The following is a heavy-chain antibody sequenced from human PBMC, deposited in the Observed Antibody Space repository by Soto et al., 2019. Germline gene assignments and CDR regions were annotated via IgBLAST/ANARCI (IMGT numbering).Heavy chain of an antibody. J-gene: IGHJ4*02. CDR3: AKGLSGPWHLSVYSYFSDTYFDY. D-gene: IGHD5-18*01. V-gene: IGHV3-23*01. CDR2: ISGSGGST. CDR1: GFTFSSYA. Sequence: EVQLLESGGGLVQPGGSLRLSCAASGFTFSSYAMSWVRQAPGKGLEWVSAISGSGGSTYYADSVKGRFTISRDNSKNTLYLQMNSLRAEDTAVYYCAKGLSGPWHLSVYSYFSDTYFDYWGQGTLVTVSS.